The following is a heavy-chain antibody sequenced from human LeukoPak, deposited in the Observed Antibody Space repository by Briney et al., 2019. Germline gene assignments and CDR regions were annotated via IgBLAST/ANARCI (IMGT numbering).Heavy chain of an antibody. D-gene: IGHD3-3*01. CDR1: GFTFSSYG. CDR2: IRYDGSNK. CDR3: ANTGITIFGVVLDLDY. J-gene: IGHJ4*02. V-gene: IGHV3-30*02. Sequence: PGGSLRLSCAASGFTFSSYGMHWVRQAPGKGLEWVAFIRYDGSNKYYADSVKGRFTISRDNSKNTLYLQMNSLRAEGTAVYYCANTGITIFGVVLDLDYWGQGTLVTVSS.